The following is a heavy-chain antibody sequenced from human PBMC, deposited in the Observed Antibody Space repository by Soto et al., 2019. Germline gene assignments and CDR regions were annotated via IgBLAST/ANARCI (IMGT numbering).Heavy chain of an antibody. J-gene: IGHJ4*02. CDR3: ARRRSIAAASFDE. CDR1: GGSISSSSYY. CDR2: IYYSGST. D-gene: IGHD6-13*01. V-gene: IGHV4-39*01. Sequence: PSETLSLTCTVSGGSISSSSYYWGWIRQPPGKGLEWIGSIYYSGSTYYNPSLKSRVTISVDTSKNQFSLRLSSVTAADTAVYYCARRRSIAAASFDEWGQGTLVTVSS.